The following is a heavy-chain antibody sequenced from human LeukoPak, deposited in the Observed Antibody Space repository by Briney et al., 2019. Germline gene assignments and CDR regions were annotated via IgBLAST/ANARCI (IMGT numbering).Heavy chain of an antibody. Sequence: PGGSLGLSCAASGFPFNSNYMSGVRQAPGKGREGVSVIYSGGSTYYTDSVKGRFTISRDNSKDTLYLQMNSLRAEDTAVYYCARGIAARLGYAFDIWGQGTMVTVSS. V-gene: IGHV3-53*01. D-gene: IGHD6-6*01. CDR3: ARGIAARLGYAFDI. CDR2: IYSGGST. J-gene: IGHJ3*02. CDR1: GFPFNSNY.